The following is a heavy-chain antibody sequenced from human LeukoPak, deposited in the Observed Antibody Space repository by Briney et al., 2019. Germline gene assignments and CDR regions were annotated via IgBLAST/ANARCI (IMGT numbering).Heavy chain of an antibody. D-gene: IGHD1-26*01. CDR2: ISRTSSIR. CDR3: ARPRGIGYFDY. J-gene: IGHJ4*02. CDR1: GFTLSNYS. Sequence: PGGSLRLSCAVSGFTLSNYSMHWVRQALGKGLEWISYISRTSSIRYYADSVKGRFTISRDNAKDSLYLQMNSLRAEDTAVYYCARPRGIGYFDYWGQGTLVTVSS. V-gene: IGHV3-48*04.